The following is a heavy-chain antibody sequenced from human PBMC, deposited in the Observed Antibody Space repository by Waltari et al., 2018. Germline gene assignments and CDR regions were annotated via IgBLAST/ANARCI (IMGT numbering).Heavy chain of an antibody. V-gene: IGHV4-39*07. J-gene: IGHJ4*02. Sequence: QLQLQESGPGLVKPSETLSLTCTVSGGSISSSSYYWGWIRQPPGKGLEWIGSIYYSGSTYYNPSLKSRVTISVDTSKNQFSLKLSSVTAADTAVYYCARVRDNYYDSSAYYFDYWGQGTLVTVSS. D-gene: IGHD3-22*01. CDR2: IYYSGST. CDR3: ARVRDNYYDSSAYYFDY. CDR1: GGSISSSSYY.